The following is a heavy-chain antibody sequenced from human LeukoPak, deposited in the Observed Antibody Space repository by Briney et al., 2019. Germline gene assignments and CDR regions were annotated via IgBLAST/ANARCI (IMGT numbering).Heavy chain of an antibody. V-gene: IGHV1-69*13. J-gene: IGHJ4*01. D-gene: IGHD3-22*01. CDR3: ARDFSYDSSGYWFY. CDR2: IIPIFGTA. CDR1: GGTFSSYA. Sequence: SVKVSCKASGGTFSSYAISWVRQAPGQGLEWMGGIIPIFGTANYAQKFQGRVTITADESTSTAYMELSSLRSEYTAVYYCARDFSYDSSGYWFYWGQGTLVTVSS.